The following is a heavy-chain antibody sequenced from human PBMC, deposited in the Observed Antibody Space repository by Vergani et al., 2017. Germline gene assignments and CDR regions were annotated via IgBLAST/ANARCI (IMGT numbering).Heavy chain of an antibody. CDR2: IRSKAYGQAT. Sequence: EVQMVESGGGLVKPGGSLRLSCVASGFTFSHYSMNWVRQAPGKGLECVGGIRSKAYGQATIYAASVKGRFTISRDDSKSIAYLQMNNLQTEDTAMYYCVRDQVTMLRGSDALDIWGQGTMVTVSS. CDR3: VRDQVTMLRGSDALDI. J-gene: IGHJ3*02. D-gene: IGHD3-10*01. CDR1: GFTFSHYS. V-gene: IGHV3-49*04.